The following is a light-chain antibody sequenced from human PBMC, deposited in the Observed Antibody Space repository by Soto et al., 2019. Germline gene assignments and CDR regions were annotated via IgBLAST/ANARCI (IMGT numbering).Light chain of an antibody. V-gene: IGKV1-39*01. CDR1: QGISIY. CDR3: QQTFSTPWT. J-gene: IGKJ1*01. Sequence: DIQMTQSPSSLSASVGDRVTISCRASQGISIYLNWYQQKPGKAPKLLIYGASTLQSGVPSRFGGSGSGTDFTLTIRSLQPEDFASYYWQQTFSTPWTFGQGTNVEIK. CDR2: GAS.